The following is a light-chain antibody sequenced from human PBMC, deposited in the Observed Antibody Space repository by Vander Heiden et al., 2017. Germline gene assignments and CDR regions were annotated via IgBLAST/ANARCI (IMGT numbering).Light chain of an antibody. CDR3: QAWDSAVV. J-gene: IGLJ2*01. CDR2: HDD. V-gene: IGLV3-1*01. CDR1: QLGNKY. Sequence: SSELTQPPSVSVSPGQPASITCSGDQLGNKYVCWYQQKPGQSPLLVIYHDDKRASGIPERFSGSNSGNTATLTISGTQAMDEADYYCQAWDSAVVFGGGTRLTVL.